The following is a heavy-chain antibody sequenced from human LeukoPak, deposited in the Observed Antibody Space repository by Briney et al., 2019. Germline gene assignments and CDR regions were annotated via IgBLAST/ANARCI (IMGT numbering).Heavy chain of an antibody. V-gene: IGHV3-23*01. D-gene: IGHD3-9*01. CDR1: GFTFSSYS. CDR2: ISGSGGST. J-gene: IGHJ4*02. Sequence: GGSLRLSCAASGFTFSSYSMNWVRQAPGKGLEWVSAISGSGGSTYYADSVKGRFTISRDNSKNTLYLQMNSLRAEDTAVYYCAKGPLRYFDWSLDYWGQGTLVTVSS. CDR3: AKGPLRYFDWSLDY.